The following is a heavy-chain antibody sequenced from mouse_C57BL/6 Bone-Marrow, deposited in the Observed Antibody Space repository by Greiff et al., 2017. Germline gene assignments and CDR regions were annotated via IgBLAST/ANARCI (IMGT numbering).Heavy chain of an antibody. V-gene: IGHV1-50*01. CDR3: ARRGLRPCAY. Sequence: VQLQQPGAELVKPGASVKLSCKASGYTFTSYWMQWVKQRPGQGLEWIGEIDPSDSYTNYNQKFKGKATLTVDTSSSTAYMQLSSLTSEDSAVYYCARRGLRPCAYWGQGTLVTVSA. CDR2: IDPSDSYT. D-gene: IGHD2-4*01. J-gene: IGHJ3*01. CDR1: GYTFTSYW.